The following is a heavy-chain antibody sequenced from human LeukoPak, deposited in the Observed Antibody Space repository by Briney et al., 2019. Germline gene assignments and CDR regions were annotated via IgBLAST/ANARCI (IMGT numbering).Heavy chain of an antibody. CDR1: GFTVSSNY. Sequence: PGGSLRLSCAASGFTVSSNYMSWVRQAPGKGLEWVSVIYSGGSTYYADSVKGRFTISRDNSKNTLYLQMNSLRAEDTAVYYCARDRLYCSSTSCYWGYYYYGMDVWGQGTTVTVSS. D-gene: IGHD2-2*01. CDR2: IYSGGST. CDR3: ARDRLYCSSTSCYWGYYYYGMDV. V-gene: IGHV3-66*01. J-gene: IGHJ6*02.